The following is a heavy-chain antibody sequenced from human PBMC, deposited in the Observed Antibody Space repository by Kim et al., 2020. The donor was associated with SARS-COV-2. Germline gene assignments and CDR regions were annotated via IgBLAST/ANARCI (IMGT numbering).Heavy chain of an antibody. CDR2: T. V-gene: IGHV3-15*01. CDR3: TTDSRRRAFDI. Sequence: TDYAAPVKGRFTISRDDSKNTLDLQMNSLKTEDTAVYYCTTDSRRRAFDIWGQGTMVTVSS. J-gene: IGHJ3*02. D-gene: IGHD2-2*01.